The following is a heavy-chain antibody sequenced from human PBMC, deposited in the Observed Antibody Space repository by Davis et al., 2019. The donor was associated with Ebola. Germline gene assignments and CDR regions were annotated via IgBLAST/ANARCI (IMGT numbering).Heavy chain of an antibody. CDR3: ARGPAANAPLDY. D-gene: IGHD2-2*01. V-gene: IGHV1-2*02. J-gene: IGHJ4*02. Sequence: ASVTVSCKAFGYTFIYYYINWVRQTPGQGLEWMGRINPKSGATTYAQRFQGRVTMTRETSSGTAYMDLGSLKSDDTAVYYCARGPAANAPLDYWGQGTLVTVSS. CDR1: GYTFIYYY. CDR2: INPKSGAT.